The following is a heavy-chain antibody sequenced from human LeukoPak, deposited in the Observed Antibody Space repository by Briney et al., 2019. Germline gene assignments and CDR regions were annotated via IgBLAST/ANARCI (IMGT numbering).Heavy chain of an antibody. CDR1: GGSTSSYY. Sequence: PSETLSLTCTASGGSTSSYYWSWIRQPPGKGLEWIGYIYYSGSTNYNPSLKSRVTISVDTSKNQFSLKPSSVTAADTAVYYCARRSSSWKNWFDPWGQGTLVTVSS. V-gene: IGHV4-59*08. CDR2: IYYSGST. D-gene: IGHD6-13*01. J-gene: IGHJ5*02. CDR3: ARRSSSWKNWFDP.